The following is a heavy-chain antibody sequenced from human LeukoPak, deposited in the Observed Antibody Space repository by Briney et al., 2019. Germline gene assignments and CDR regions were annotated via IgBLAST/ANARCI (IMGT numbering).Heavy chain of an antibody. D-gene: IGHD2-2*01. V-gene: IGHV1-46*01. CDR1: GGTFSSYA. CDR3: AREGCSSTSCYIIGDDNWFDP. Sequence: ASVKVSCKASGGTFSSYAISWVRQAPGQGLEWMGIINPSGGSTSYAQKFQGRVTMTRDTSVSTAYMELSSLRSDDTAVYYCAREGCSSTSCYIIGDDNWFDPWGQGTLVTVSS. CDR2: INPSGGST. J-gene: IGHJ5*02.